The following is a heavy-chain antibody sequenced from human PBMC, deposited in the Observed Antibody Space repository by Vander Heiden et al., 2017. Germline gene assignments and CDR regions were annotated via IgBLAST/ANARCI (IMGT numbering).Heavy chain of an antibody. J-gene: IGHJ4*02. CDR3: AKDIYWDRGSSGDYFDY. D-gene: IGHD1-26*01. CDR2: ISWNSGSI. CDR1: GFTFDDYA. V-gene: IGHV3-9*01. Sequence: EVQLVESGGGLVQPGRSLRLSCAASGFTFDDYARHWVRQAPGKGLEWVSGISWNSGSIGYADSGKGRFTISRDNAKNSLYLQMNSLSADETALYYCAKDIYWDRGSSGDYFDYWGQGTMVTVSS.